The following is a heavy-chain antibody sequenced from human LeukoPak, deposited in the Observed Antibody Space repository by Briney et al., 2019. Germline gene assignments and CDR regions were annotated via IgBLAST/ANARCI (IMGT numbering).Heavy chain of an antibody. CDR3: ARVGVLMVYARPYYYYGMDV. J-gene: IGHJ6*02. V-gene: IGHV1-18*01. CDR2: ISAYNGNT. D-gene: IGHD2-8*01. Sequence: VASVKVSCKASGYTSTSYGISWVRQAPGQGLEWMGWISAYNGNTNYAQKLQGRVTMTTDTSTSTAYMELRSLRSDDTAVYYCARVGVLMVYARPYYYYGMDVWGQGTTVTVSS. CDR1: GYTSTSYG.